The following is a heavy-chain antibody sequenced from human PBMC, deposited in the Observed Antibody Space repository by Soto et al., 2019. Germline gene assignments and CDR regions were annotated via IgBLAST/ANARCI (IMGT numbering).Heavy chain of an antibody. CDR3: AREYSSSWIDY. D-gene: IGHD6-13*01. V-gene: IGHV3-74*01. CDR1: GFTFSSYW. CDR2: INSDGSST. J-gene: IGHJ4*02. Sequence: PGGSLRLSCAASGFTFSSYWMHWVRQAPGKGLVWVSRINSDGSSTSYADSVKGRFTISRDNAKNTLYLQMNSLRAEDTAVYYWAREYSSSWIDYWGQGTLVTVSS.